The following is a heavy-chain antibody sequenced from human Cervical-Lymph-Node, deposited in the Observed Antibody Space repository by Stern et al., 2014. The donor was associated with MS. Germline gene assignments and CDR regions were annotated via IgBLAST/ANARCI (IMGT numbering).Heavy chain of an antibody. CDR1: GFTLSNFG. CDR3: MGVGDAMHV. J-gene: IGHJ6*02. V-gene: IGHV3-30*03. Sequence: VQLVESGGGVVQPGRSLRLSCAASGFTLSNFGMHWVRQAPGKGLEWVAGMSFVGGNKKYGDSVKGRFSISRDIANNTLFLQMNSLRPEDTAVYYCMGVGDAMHVWGQGTTVIVSS. CDR2: MSFVGGNK.